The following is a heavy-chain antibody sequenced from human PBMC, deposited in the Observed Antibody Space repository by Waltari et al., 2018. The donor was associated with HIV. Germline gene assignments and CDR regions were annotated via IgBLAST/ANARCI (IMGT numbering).Heavy chain of an antibody. V-gene: IGHV4-34*01. J-gene: IGHJ4*02. CDR2: VKHSGTT. Sequence: QVQLQQWGAGLLKPSETLSLTCTVYGGSFSGYYWTWIRQPPGKGLEWSGEVKHSGTTTYNPSLKSRVTISVDTSKNQFSLKLSSVTAADTAVYYCARGEGWLTPFDSWGQGTLVTVSS. D-gene: IGHD3-22*01. CDR3: ARGEGWLTPFDS. CDR1: GGSFSGYY.